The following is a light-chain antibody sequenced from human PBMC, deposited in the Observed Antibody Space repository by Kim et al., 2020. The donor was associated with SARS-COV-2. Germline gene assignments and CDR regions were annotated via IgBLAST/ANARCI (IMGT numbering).Light chain of an antibody. J-gene: IGKJ2*01. Sequence: SPGERATPACRASQSVSSSYLDWCQQKPGQAPRLLIHGACSRATGIPDRFSGSGSGTDFSLTISRLEPEDFAVYYCQQYGSSPRTFGQGTKLEI. CDR2: GAC. CDR3: QQYGSSPRT. CDR1: QSVSSSY. V-gene: IGKV3-20*01.